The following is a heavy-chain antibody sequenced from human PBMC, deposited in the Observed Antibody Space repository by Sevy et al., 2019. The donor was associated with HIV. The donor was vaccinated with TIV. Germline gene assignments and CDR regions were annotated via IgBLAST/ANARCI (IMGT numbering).Heavy chain of an antibody. J-gene: IGHJ4*02. V-gene: IGHV1-69*13. CDR2: ISPILGTV. D-gene: IGHD6-19*01. CDR3: ARGGGNGWYYFDY. Sequence: ASVKVSCKASGGTFSSYGISWVRQAPGQGLEWLGGISPILGTVNYAQKFQGRVTITPDESTRTAYMKLSSLRSEDTAVYYCARGGGNGWYYFDYWGQETLVTVSS. CDR1: GGTFSSYG.